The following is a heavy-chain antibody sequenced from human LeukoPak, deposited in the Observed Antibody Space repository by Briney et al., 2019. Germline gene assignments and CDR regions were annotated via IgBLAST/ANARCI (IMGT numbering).Heavy chain of an antibody. J-gene: IGHJ6*02. D-gene: IGHD2-2*01. CDR1: GYTFTGYY. CDR2: INPNSGGT. CDR3: AGGLLIVVVPAAMATSNYGMDV. V-gene: IGHV1-2*02. Sequence: ASVKVPCKASGYTFTGYYMHWVRQAPGQGLEWMGWINPNSGGTNYAQKFQGRVTMTRDTSISTAYMELSSLRSDDTAVYYCAGGLLIVVVPAAMATSNYGMDVWGQGTTVTVSS.